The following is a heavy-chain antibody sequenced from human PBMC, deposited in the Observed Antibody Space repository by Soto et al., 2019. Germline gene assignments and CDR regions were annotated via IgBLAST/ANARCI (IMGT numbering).Heavy chain of an antibody. CDR3: TTDVGLIYYYYYGMDV. V-gene: IGHV3-15*01. D-gene: IGHD3-10*01. CDR1: GFTFSDAW. Sequence: AGGSLRLSCAASGFTFSDAWMSWVRQAPGKGLEWVGRIKSKTDGGTTDYAAPVKGRFTISRDDSKNTLYLQMNSLKTEDTAVYYCTTDVGLIYYYYYGMDVWGQGTTVTVSS. CDR2: IKSKTDGGTT. J-gene: IGHJ6*02.